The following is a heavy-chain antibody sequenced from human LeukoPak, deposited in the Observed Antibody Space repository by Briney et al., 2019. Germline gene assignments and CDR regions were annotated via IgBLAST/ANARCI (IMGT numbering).Heavy chain of an antibody. CDR3: AREISRFGI. J-gene: IGHJ4*02. V-gene: IGHV3-66*01. Sequence: PGGSLRLSCAASGFTFSSYEMNWVRQAPGKGLEWVSGIYTGGTTYYTDSVKGRFTISRDNPNNTLYLQMHSLRAEDTAVYYCAREISRFGIWGQGTMVSVSS. CDR2: IYTGGTT. D-gene: IGHD3-16*01. CDR1: GFTFSSYE.